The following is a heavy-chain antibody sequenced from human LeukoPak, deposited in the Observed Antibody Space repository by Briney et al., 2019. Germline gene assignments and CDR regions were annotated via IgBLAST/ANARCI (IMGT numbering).Heavy chain of an antibody. D-gene: IGHD2-2*01. CDR1: GGSISSSSYY. J-gene: IGHJ4*02. Sequence: SETLTLTCTVSGGSISSSSYYWGWIRQPPGKGLEWIGSIYYSGSTYYNPSLKSRVTISVDTSKNQFSLKLGSVTAADTAVYYCARHTPRGYCSSTSCYEIWGQGTLVTVSS. V-gene: IGHV4-39*01. CDR3: ARHTPRGYCSSTSCYEI. CDR2: IYYSGST.